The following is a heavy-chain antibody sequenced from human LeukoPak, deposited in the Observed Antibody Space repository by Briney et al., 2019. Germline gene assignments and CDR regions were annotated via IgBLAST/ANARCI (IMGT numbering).Heavy chain of an antibody. CDR3: ARDDFIVGATTEYYFDY. CDR1: GYTFTGYH. D-gene: IGHD1-26*01. CDR2: INPNSGGT. Sequence: ASVKVSCKASGYTFTGYHMHWVRQAPGQGLEWMGWINPNSGGTNYAQKFQGRVTMTRDTSISTAYMELSRLRSDDTAVYYCARDDFIVGATTEYYFDYWGQGTLVTVSS. J-gene: IGHJ4*02. V-gene: IGHV1-2*02.